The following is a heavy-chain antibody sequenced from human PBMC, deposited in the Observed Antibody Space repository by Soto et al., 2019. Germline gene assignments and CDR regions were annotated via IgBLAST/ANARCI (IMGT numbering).Heavy chain of an antibody. Sequence: KESGPVLVKPTETLTLTCTVSGFSLSNARMGVSWIRQPPGKALEWLAHIFSNDEKSYSTSLKSRLTISKDTSKSQVVLTMTNMDPVDTATYYCARTTVTTDAFYWFDPWGQGTLVTVSS. J-gene: IGHJ5*02. V-gene: IGHV2-26*01. CDR3: ARTTVTTDAFYWFDP. CDR2: IFSNDEK. D-gene: IGHD4-4*01. CDR1: GFSLSNARMG.